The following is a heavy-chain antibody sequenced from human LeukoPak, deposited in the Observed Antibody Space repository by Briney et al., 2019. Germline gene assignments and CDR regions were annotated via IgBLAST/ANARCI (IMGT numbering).Heavy chain of an antibody. CDR3: AKDGGSYTYYYYYYMDV. CDR1: GFTFSSYA. D-gene: IGHD1-26*01. Sequence: GGSLRLSCAASGFTFSSYAMSWVRQAPGKGLEWVSLISWDGGSTYYADSVKGRFTISRDNSKNSLYLQMNSLRAEDTALYYCAKDGGSYTYYYYYYMDVWGKGTTVTVSS. J-gene: IGHJ6*03. V-gene: IGHV3-43D*03. CDR2: ISWDGGST.